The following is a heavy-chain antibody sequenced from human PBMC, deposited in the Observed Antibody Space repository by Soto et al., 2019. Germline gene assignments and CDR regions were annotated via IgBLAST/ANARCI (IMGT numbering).Heavy chain of an antibody. J-gene: IGHJ5*02. CDR3: ARIPYLSSSWYGIVHWFDP. Sequence: SVKVSCKASGGTFSSYAISWVRQAPGQGLEWMGGIIPIFGTANYAQKFQGRVTITADESTSTAYMELSSLRSEDTAVYYCARIPYLSSSWYGIVHWFDPWGQGTLVTVSS. V-gene: IGHV1-69*13. CDR2: IIPIFGTA. D-gene: IGHD6-13*01. CDR1: GGTFSSYA.